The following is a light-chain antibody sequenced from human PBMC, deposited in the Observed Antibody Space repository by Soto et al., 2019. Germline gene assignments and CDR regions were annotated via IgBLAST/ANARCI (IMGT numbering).Light chain of an antibody. J-gene: IGKJ1*01. Sequence: EIVLTQSPGTLSLSPGERATLSCRASQSLTSSYLAWYQQKPGQAPRLLIYGASNRATGIPDRFSGSGSGTDFTLTISRLEPEDFAVFYCRHYGTSPPTFGQGTKVDIK. CDR2: GAS. CDR3: RHYGTSPPT. V-gene: IGKV3-20*01. CDR1: QSLTSSY.